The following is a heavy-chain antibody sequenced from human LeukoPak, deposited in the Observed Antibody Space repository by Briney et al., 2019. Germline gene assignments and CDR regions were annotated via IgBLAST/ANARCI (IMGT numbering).Heavy chain of an antibody. CDR2: IYYSGST. J-gene: IGHJ6*02. Sequence: SETLSLTCTVSGGSISSGGYYWSWICQHPGKGLEWIGYIYYSGSTYYNPSLKSRVTISVDTSKNQFSLKLSSVTAADTAVYYCARALRLPYYYYGMDVWGQGTTVTVSS. V-gene: IGHV4-31*03. D-gene: IGHD3-16*01. CDR3: ARALRLPYYYYGMDV. CDR1: GGSISSGGYY.